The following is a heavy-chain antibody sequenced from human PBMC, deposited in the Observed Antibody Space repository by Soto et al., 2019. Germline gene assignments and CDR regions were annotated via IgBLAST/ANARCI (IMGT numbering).Heavy chain of an antibody. V-gene: IGHV4-59*01. CDR1: GGSISSYY. J-gene: IGHJ6*03. Sequence: SETLSLTCTVSGGSISSYYWSWIRQPPGKGLEWIGYIYYSGSTNYNPSLKSRVTISVDTSKNQFSLKLSSVTAADTAVYYLAGVVFSDIRVESSSRTPRTMTNPLEKTLPPYYYYYYMDVWGKGTTVTVSS. D-gene: IGHD3-22*01. CDR2: IYYSGST. CDR3: AGVVFSDIRVESSSRTPRTMTNPLEKTLPPYYYYYYMDV.